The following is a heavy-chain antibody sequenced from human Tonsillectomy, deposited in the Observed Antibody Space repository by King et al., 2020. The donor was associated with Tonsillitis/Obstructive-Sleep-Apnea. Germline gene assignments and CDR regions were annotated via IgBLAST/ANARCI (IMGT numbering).Heavy chain of an antibody. CDR1: GGSISSFY. CDR2: ISDSGST. J-gene: IGHJ6*02. CDR3: ARGTWGVRDG. V-gene: IGHV4-59*01. D-gene: IGHD3-10*01. Sequence: QLQESGPGLVKSSETLSLTCTVSGGSISSFYWSWIRQPPGKGLEWIGYISDSGSTNYNPSLKSRVTISLDTSKNQFSLKVNSVTAADTAVYYCARGTWGVRDGWGQGTTVTVSS.